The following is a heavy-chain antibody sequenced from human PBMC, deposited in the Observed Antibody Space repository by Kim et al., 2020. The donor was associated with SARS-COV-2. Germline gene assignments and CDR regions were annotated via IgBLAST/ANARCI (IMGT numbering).Heavy chain of an antibody. CDR1: GYTFTSYG. CDR3: ARGSRYRSSWDDAFDI. D-gene: IGHD6-13*01. V-gene: IGHV1-18*01. J-gene: IGHJ3*02. Sequence: ASVKVSCKASGYTFTSYGINWVRQAPGQGLEWMGWISAYNGNTNYAQKLQGRVTVTIDTFTSTAYMELRSLRSDDTALYYCARGSRYRSSWDDAFDIWGQGTMVIVSS. CDR2: ISAYNGNT.